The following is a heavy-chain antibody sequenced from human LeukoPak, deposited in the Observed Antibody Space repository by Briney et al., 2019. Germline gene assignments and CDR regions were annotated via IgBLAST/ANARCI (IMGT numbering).Heavy chain of an antibody. V-gene: IGHV1-18*01. CDR3: AIDWDGRSDCFDP. Sequence: ASVKVSCKASGYQFTTFGICWVRQAPGHGGECMGYISGRMDDENYGQNFQGRLTMTTDAATSTAYMELGSLTSDDTAVYYCAIDWDGRSDCFDPWGQGTLVIVSS. CDR2: ISGRMDDE. D-gene: IGHD1-26*01. J-gene: IGHJ5*02. CDR1: GYQFTTFG.